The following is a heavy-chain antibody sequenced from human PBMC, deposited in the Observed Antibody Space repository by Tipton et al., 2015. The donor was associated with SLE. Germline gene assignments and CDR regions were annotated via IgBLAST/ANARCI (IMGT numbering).Heavy chain of an antibody. D-gene: IGHD3-16*01. V-gene: IGHV3-7*03. Sequence: SLRLSCAASGFTFSTSWMSWVRQAPEKGLEWVAMIKGDGSAKSYVDSVKGRFTISRDNAKNSLYLQMNSLRAEDTAVYFCARDPFFGAYDIWGQGTMVTVSS. J-gene: IGHJ3*02. CDR1: GFTFSTSW. CDR2: IKGDGSAK. CDR3: ARDPFFGAYDI.